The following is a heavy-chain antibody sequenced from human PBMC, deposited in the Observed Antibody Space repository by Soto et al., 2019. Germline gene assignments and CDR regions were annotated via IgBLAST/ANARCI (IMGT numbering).Heavy chain of an antibody. Sequence: PXGALILSCLASGFTCRNFVMRWVRQTPGKGLEWVSTITETGGDTYYTDSVKGRFTISRDNSKNTLYLQMSSLRAEDTALYYCTKASSDRHHMDVWGQGTTVTVSS. CDR2: ITETGGDT. CDR1: GFTCRNFV. CDR3: TKASSDRHHMDV. J-gene: IGHJ6*02. V-gene: IGHV3-23*01.